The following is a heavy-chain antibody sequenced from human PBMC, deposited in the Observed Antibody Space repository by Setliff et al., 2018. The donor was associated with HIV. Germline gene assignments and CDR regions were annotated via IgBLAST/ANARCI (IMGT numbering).Heavy chain of an antibody. V-gene: IGHV1-2*02. CDR1: GYTVTGYY. CDR3: ARDRYYDSSGYFWFDAFDI. D-gene: IGHD3-22*01. CDR2: INPNSGGT. J-gene: IGHJ3*02. Sequence: EASVKVSCKASGYTVTGYYMHWVRQAPGQGLEWMGWINPNSGGTNYAQKFQGRVTMTRETSISTAYMELSRLRSDDTAVYYCARDRYYDSSGYFWFDAFDIWGQGTMVTVSS.